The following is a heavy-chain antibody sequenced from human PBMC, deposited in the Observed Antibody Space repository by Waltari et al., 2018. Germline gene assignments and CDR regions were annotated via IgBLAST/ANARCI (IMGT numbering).Heavy chain of an antibody. J-gene: IGHJ6*02. V-gene: IGHV3-30*04. Sequence: QVQLVESGGGVVQPGRSLRLSCAASEFTFRSYAMHWVRQAPGKGLEWVAVISYNERNIYYVDSVKGRFTISRDNSKKTLYLQMNSLRPEDTAMYYCARDLCDRTKCHGMDVWGQGTTVTVSS. D-gene: IGHD3-22*01. CDR2: ISYNERNI. CDR3: ARDLCDRTKCHGMDV. CDR1: EFTFRSYA.